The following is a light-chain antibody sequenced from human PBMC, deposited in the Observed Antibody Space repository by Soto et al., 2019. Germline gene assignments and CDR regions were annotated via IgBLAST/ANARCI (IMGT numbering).Light chain of an antibody. CDR3: QQYHIYSGT. CDR2: KAS. Sequence: DIEMLQYPSTLSASVGDRVTITCRASQTIDSWLAWYQQRPGKPPNLRIYKASTLASVVPSRFSGRVSGTEFTLTINSLQPDDLSTYYCQQYHIYSGTFGQGTKVDIK. V-gene: IGKV1-5*03. J-gene: IGKJ1*01. CDR1: QTIDSW.